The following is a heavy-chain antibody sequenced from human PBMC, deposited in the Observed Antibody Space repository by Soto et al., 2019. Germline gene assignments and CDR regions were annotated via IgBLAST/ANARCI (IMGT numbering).Heavy chain of an antibody. CDR3: ARDDNIVGGTNFDC. V-gene: IGHV1-18*01. J-gene: IGHJ4*02. CDR1: GYSFTNYG. CDR2: ISSYNGNT. Sequence: ASVKVSCKASGYSFTNYGISWVRQAPGQGLEWMGWISSYNGNTNYAQKLQGRLTMTTDTSTSTAYMELRSLRSDDTAEYYCARDDNIVGGTNFDCWAREPWSPSPQ. D-gene: IGHD1-26*01.